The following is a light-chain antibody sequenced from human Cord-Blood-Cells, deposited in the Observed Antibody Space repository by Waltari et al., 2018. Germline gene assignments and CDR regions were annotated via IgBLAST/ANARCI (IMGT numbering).Light chain of an antibody. CDR2: QDS. CDR3: QAWDSSTYV. CDR1: KLGDKY. J-gene: IGLJ1*01. Sequence: SYELTQPPSVSVSPGQKASITCPGDKLGDKYACWYQQKPGQSPVLVIYQDSKRPSGIPERFSGSNSGNTATLTISGTQAMDEADYYCQAWDSSTYVFGTGTKVTVL. V-gene: IGLV3-1*01.